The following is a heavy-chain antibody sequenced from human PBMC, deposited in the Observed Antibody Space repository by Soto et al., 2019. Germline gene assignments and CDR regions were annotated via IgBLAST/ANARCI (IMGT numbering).Heavy chain of an antibody. CDR2: IYYSGST. J-gene: IGHJ4*02. Sequence: PSETLSLTCTVSGGSVSSGSYYWIWIRQPPGKGLEWIGYIYYSGSTNYNPSLKSRVTISVDTSKNQFSLKLSSVTAADTAVYYCARVAPYSSSRRGDYWGQGTLVTVSS. CDR1: GGSVSSGSYY. D-gene: IGHD6-6*01. V-gene: IGHV4-61*01. CDR3: ARVAPYSSSRRGDY.